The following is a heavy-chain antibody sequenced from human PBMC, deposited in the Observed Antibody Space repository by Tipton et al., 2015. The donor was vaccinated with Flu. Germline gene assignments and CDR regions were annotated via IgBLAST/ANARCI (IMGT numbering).Heavy chain of an antibody. D-gene: IGHD5-12*01. V-gene: IGHV3-11*01. CDR2: ISSSGSTI. CDR1: GFTFSDYY. CDR3: ARLSGYGWVLYLDY. Sequence: YLRLSCAASGFTFSDYYMSWIRQAPGKGLEWVSYISSSGSTIYYADSVKGRFTISRDNAKNSLYLQMNSLRAEDTAVYYCARLSGYGWVLYLDYWGQGTLVTVSS. J-gene: IGHJ4*02.